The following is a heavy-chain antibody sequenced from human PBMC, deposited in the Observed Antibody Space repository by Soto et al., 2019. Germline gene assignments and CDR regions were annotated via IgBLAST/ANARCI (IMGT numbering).Heavy chain of an antibody. CDR2: IGGSGDST. V-gene: IGHV3-23*01. CDR3: AKVLDASMVVNGYLY. CDR1: GFTFSSYA. Sequence: GGSLRLSCAASGFTFSSYAMSWVRQAPGKGLEWVSAIGGSGDSTYYADSVKGRLTISRDNSKNTLYLQVNSLRAEDTAVYYCAKVLDASMVVNGYLYWGQGTLVTVSS. J-gene: IGHJ4*02. D-gene: IGHD5-18*01.